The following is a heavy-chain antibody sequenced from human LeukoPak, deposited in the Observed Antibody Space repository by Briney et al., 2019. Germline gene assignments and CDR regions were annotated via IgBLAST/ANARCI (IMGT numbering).Heavy chain of an antibody. CDR1: GYIFTNYW. D-gene: IGHD6-25*01. CDR2: IYPGDSDT. V-gene: IGHV5-51*01. Sequence: MAGESLKISCKASGYIFTNYWIGWVRQMPGRGLEWMGIIYPGDSDTRYSPSFQGQVTISADKSISTAYLQWSSLKASDTAMYYCARQGSSEGDGDEYYFDYWGQGALVTVSS. CDR3: ARQGSSEGDGDEYYFDY. J-gene: IGHJ4*02.